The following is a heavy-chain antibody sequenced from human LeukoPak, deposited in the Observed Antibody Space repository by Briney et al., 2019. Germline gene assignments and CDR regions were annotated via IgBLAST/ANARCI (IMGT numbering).Heavy chain of an antibody. V-gene: IGHV3-23*01. Sequence: GGSLGLSCAASGFTFSSYAMSWVRQAPGKGLEWVSAISGSGGSTYYADSVKGRFTISRDNSKNTLYLQMNSLRAEDTAVYYCAKAMDSSGYYYFDYWGQGTLVTVSS. CDR3: AKAMDSSGYYYFDY. J-gene: IGHJ4*02. CDR2: ISGSGGST. CDR1: GFTFSSYA. D-gene: IGHD3-22*01.